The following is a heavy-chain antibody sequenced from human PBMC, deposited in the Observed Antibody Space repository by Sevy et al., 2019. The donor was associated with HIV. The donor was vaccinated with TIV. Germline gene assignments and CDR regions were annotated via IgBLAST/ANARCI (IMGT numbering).Heavy chain of an antibody. CDR3: ARDLPPSATTVPHFDY. V-gene: IGHV3-48*03. CDR1: GFTFSSYE. J-gene: IGHJ4*02. Sequence: GGSLRLSCTASGFTFSSYEMNWVRQAPGKGLEWVSYISNSGSTIHYSDSLKGRFTISRDNAKNSLYLQMNSLTAEDTAVYYCARDLPPSATTVPHFDYWGRGTLVTVSS. CDR2: ISNSGSTI. D-gene: IGHD4-17*01.